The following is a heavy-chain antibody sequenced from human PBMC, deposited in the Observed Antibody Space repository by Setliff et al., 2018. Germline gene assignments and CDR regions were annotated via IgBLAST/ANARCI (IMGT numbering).Heavy chain of an antibody. CDR1: GYTLTELS. CDR3: ATNAGRSSSWYPRRPGEGHAFDI. V-gene: IGHV1-24*01. Sequence: GASVKVSCKVSGYTLTELSRHWVRQAPGKGLEWIGGFDPEDGETIYAQKFQGRVTMTEDTSTDTAYMELSSLRSEDTAVYYCATNAGRSSSWYPRRPGEGHAFDIWGQGTMVTVSS. D-gene: IGHD6-13*01. CDR2: FDPEDGET. J-gene: IGHJ3*02.